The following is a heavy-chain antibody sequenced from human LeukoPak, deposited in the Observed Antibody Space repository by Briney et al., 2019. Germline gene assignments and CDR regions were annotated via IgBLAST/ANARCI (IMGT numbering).Heavy chain of an antibody. CDR1: GFTLDDYA. J-gene: IGHJ6*02. CDR3: AKDMYSSGWYGGMDV. Sequence: GGSLRLSCVASGFTLDDYAMHWVRQAPGKGLEWVSGISWNSGTIGYADSVKGRFTISRDNAKNSLYLQMNSLRAEDTALYYCAKDMYSSGWYGGMDVWGQGTTVTVSS. CDR2: ISWNSGTI. D-gene: IGHD6-19*01. V-gene: IGHV3-9*01.